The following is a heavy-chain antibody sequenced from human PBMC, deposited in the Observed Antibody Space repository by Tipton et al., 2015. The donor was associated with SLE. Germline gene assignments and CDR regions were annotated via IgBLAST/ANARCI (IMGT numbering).Heavy chain of an antibody. J-gene: IGHJ4*02. CDR3: ARGPRRSGYYLFDY. D-gene: IGHD3-3*01. CDR2: IYYSGST. CDR1: GGSISSHY. V-gene: IGHV4-59*11. Sequence: GSLRLSCTVSGGSISSHYWSWIRQPPGKGLEWIGYIYYSGSTNYNPSLKSRVTISVDTSKNQFSLKLSSVTAADTAVYYCARGPRRSGYYLFDYWGQGTLVTVSS.